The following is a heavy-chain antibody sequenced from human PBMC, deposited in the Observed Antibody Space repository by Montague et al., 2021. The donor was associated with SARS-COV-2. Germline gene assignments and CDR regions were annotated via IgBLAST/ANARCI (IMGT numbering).Heavy chain of an antibody. CDR3: ARDLRDYDILTGYL. V-gene: IGHV3-48*03. D-gene: IGHD3-9*01. Sequence: SLRLSCAASGFTFSSYEMNWVRQAPGKGLEWVSYITSSGSTIYYADSVKGRFTISRDNAKNSLFLQMSSLRAEDTAVYYRARDLRDYDILTGYLWGQGTLVTVSS. CDR1: GFTFSSYE. J-gene: IGHJ4*02. CDR2: ITSSGSTI.